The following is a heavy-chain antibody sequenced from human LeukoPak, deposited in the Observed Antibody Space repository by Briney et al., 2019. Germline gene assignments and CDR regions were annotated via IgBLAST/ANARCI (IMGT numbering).Heavy chain of an antibody. CDR2: IYHSGST. Sequence: PSETLSLTCAVSGYSISSGYYWAWFRQPPGKGLEWIGTIYHSGSTYYNPSLKSRVTISVDTSKNQFSLKLSSVTAADTAVYYCASQNLYTGNYHDNDYWGQGTLVTVSS. V-gene: IGHV4-38-2*01. J-gene: IGHJ4*02. CDR3: ASQNLYTGNYHDNDY. CDR1: GYSISSGYY. D-gene: IGHD1-26*01.